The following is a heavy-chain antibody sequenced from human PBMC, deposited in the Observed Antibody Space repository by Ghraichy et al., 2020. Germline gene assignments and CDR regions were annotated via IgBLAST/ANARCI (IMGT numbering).Heavy chain of an antibody. Sequence: ESLNISCAVYGGSFSGYYWSWIRQPPGKGLEWIGEINRSGTTNYIPSLKSRAAISIDTSKNQFSLNLNSVTAADTAVYFCARGMKWAAAGQYYFDYWGQGTLVTVSS. V-gene: IGHV4-34*01. D-gene: IGHD6-25*01. CDR2: INRSGTT. J-gene: IGHJ4*02. CDR3: ARGMKWAAAGQYYFDY. CDR1: GGSFSGYY.